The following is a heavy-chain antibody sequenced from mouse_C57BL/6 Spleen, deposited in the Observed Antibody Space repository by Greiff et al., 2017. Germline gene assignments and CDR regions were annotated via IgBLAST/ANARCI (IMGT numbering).Heavy chain of an antibody. CDR3: ANGPLNWKGDFDY. CDR2: ISSGSSTI. CDR1: GFNFSDYG. Sequence: EVQGVESGGGLVKPGGSLKLSCAASGFNFSDYGMHWVRQAPEKGLEWVAYISSGSSTIYYADTVKGRYTISRDNAENTLFLQMTSLRSEDTAMYYFANGPLNWKGDFDYWGQGTTLTVSS. D-gene: IGHD4-1*01. J-gene: IGHJ2*01. V-gene: IGHV5-17*01.